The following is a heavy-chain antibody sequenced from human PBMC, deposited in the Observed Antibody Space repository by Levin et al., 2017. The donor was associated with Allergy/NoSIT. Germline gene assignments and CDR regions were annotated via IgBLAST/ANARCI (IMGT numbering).Heavy chain of an antibody. CDR3: ARGGPPNYDYNWGSYRDGYFDY. V-gene: IGHV3-49*04. CDR2: IRNKAHGGTT. Sequence: GGSLRLPCTGSGFTFGDYAMSWVRQAPGKGLEWVGFIRNKAHGGTTEYAASVKGRLTISRDDSKSIAYLQMNSLKTEDTAVYFCARGGPPNYDYNWGSYRDGYFDYWGQGTLVTVSS. CDR1: GFTFGDYA. J-gene: IGHJ4*02. D-gene: IGHD3-16*02.